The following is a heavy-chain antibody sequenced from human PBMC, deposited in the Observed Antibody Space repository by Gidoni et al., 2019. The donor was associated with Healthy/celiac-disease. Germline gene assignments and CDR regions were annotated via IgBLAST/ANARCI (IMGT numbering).Heavy chain of an antibody. J-gene: IGHJ4*02. V-gene: IGHV3-30*18. CDR3: ANSGSYYLSYVDY. CDR2: ISYDGSNK. Sequence: VQLVVSGGGVVQPVSSLRLSCAASGFTFSSYVLHWGRQAQGKGLAGVAVISYDGSNKYYADSVKGRFTISRDNSKNTLYLQMNSLRAEDTAVYYCANSGSYYLSYVDYWGQGTLVTVSS. D-gene: IGHD1-26*01. CDR1: GFTFSSYV.